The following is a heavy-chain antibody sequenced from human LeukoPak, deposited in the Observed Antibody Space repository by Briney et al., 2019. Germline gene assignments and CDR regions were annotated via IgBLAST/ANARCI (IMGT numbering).Heavy chain of an antibody. Sequence: TSETLSLTCTVSGGSISSSTYYWGWIRQPPGKGLEWIGSIYYSGSTYYNPSLKSRVTISVDTSKNHFSLKLSSVTAADTAVYYCARPNHSSSPLDYWGQGTLVTVSS. CDR1: GGSISSSTYY. J-gene: IGHJ4*02. V-gene: IGHV4-39*02. D-gene: IGHD6-13*01. CDR3: ARPNHSSSPLDY. CDR2: IYYSGST.